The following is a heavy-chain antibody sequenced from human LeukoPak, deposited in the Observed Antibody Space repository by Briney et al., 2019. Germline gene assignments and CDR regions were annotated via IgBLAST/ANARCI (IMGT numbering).Heavy chain of an antibody. CDR1: GFTFSSYW. V-gene: IGHV3-7*03. Sequence: GGSLRLSCAASGFTFSSYWMNWARQAPGKGLEWVANIKQDGSETSYVTSVRGRFTISRDNAKNSLYLQMNNLRVEDTAVYFCAREEVKSFDNWGQGTLVTVSS. CDR3: AREEVKSFDN. J-gene: IGHJ4*02. CDR2: IKQDGSET.